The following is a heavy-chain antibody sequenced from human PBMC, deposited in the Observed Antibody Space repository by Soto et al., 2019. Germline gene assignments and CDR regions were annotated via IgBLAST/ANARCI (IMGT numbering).Heavy chain of an antibody. CDR1: GYIFTDYG. J-gene: IGHJ3*02. CDR2: ISGFSGNS. CDR3: ARGDYVISDAAFEI. Sequence: QLQLVQSGAEVRKPGASVEVSCKTSGYIFTDYGINWVRQAPGQGLEWMGWISGFSGNSKYAQKVQGRVTMTTDTSASTANMELSSLISDDTSVYYCARGDYVISDAAFEIWGQGTMVIVSP. D-gene: IGHD3-10*01. V-gene: IGHV1-18*01.